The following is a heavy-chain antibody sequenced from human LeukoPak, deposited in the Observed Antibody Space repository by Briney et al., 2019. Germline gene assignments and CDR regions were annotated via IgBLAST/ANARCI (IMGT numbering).Heavy chain of an antibody. V-gene: IGHV3-20*04. D-gene: IGHD4/OR15-4a*01. Sequence: GGSLRLSCTACGFTFDDYGMSWVRQAPWKGLEWVSGINWNGGSTGYADSVKGRFTISRDNAKNSLYLQMNSLRAEDTALYYCARPSRVMTMVVSFDYWGQGTLVTVSS. J-gene: IGHJ4*02. CDR3: ARPSRVMTMVVSFDY. CDR1: GFTFDDYG. CDR2: INWNGGST.